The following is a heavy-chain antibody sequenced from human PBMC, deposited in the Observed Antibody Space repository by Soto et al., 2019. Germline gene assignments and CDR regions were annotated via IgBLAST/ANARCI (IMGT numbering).Heavy chain of an antibody. V-gene: IGHV3-30*18. CDR3: AKDLRTTISDYGMDV. J-gene: IGHJ6*02. CDR1: GFTFGSHG. CDR2: ISYDETNE. Sequence: QVQLVESGGGLVQPGGSLRLTCVASGFTFGSHGMHWVRQAPGTGLEWVAVISYDETNEHYVDSVKGRFTISRDNSKSILYLQMNRLRPEDTAVYKCAKDLRTTISDYGMDVWDQGTTVTVSS.